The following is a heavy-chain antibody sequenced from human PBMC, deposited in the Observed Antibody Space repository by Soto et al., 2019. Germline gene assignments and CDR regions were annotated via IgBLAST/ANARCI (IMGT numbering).Heavy chain of an antibody. D-gene: IGHD3-10*01. CDR3: AHIPSCYQYDWFDP. Sequence: QITLKESGPTLVKPTQTLTLTCTFSGFSLTTRGVGVGWIRQPPGKALECLALIYWDDDKRYSPSLQSRLSRTKNTSKNQVALTLTNVAPVNTATYSCAHIPSCYQYDWFDPWGQGTLVSVSS. J-gene: IGHJ5*02. CDR2: IYWDDDK. V-gene: IGHV2-5*02. CDR1: GFSLTTRGVG.